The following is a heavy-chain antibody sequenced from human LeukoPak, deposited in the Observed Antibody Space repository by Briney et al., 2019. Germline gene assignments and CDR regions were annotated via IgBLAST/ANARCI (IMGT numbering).Heavy chain of an antibody. Sequence: SETLSLTCTVSGGSISSSSYYWGWIRQPPGKGLEWIGSIYYSGSTYYNPSLKSRVTISVDTSKNQFSLKLSSVTAADTAVYYCARDGPGIAAAGDLYYFDYWGQGTLVTVPS. CDR1: GGSISSSSYY. CDR2: IYYSGST. D-gene: IGHD6-13*01. J-gene: IGHJ4*02. V-gene: IGHV4-39*07. CDR3: ARDGPGIAAAGDLYYFDY.